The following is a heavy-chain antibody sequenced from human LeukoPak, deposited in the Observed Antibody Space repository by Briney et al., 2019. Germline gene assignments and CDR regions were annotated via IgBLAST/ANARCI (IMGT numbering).Heavy chain of an antibody. J-gene: IGHJ1*01. D-gene: IGHD2/OR15-2a*01. CDR3: TKRYVNSNYWQSLGE. CDR1: GFTFSEYG. CDR2: VTGNAANT. Sequence: PGGSLRLSCAASGFTFSEYGMHWVRQAPGKGLEWVSGVTGNAANTYCADSVKGRSAISRDNSKNTVYLQMNSLRVEDTAIYYCTKRYVNSNYWQSLGEWGQGTLVTVSS. V-gene: IGHV3-23*01.